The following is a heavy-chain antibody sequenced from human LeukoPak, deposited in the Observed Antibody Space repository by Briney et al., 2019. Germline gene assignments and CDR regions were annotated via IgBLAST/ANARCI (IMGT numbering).Heavy chain of an antibody. CDR1: GGAISRGDYY. D-gene: IGHD2-15*01. V-gene: IGHV4-30-4*01. Sequence: SQTLSLTCSVSGGAISRGDYYWSWIRQPPGKGLEWIGYIYHSGSTYYNPSLKSRITISGDTSKNQFSLKVTSVTAADTATYYCARFDIVEEGGPDYWGQGTLVTVSS. CDR3: ARFDIVEEGGPDY. CDR2: IYHSGST. J-gene: IGHJ4*02.